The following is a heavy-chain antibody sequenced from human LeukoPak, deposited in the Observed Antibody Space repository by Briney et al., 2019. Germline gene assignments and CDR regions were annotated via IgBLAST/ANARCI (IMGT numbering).Heavy chain of an antibody. CDR1: GFTFSSYA. CDR2: ISGSGATT. CDR3: ARRAGAYSHPYDY. D-gene: IGHD4/OR15-4a*01. Sequence: GGSLRLSCAASGFTFSSYAMSWVRQAPGKGLEWVSAISGSGATTNYADSVKGRFTISRDNSKNTLYLQMNSLRVEDTAVYYCARRAGAYSHPYDYWGQGTLVTVSS. J-gene: IGHJ4*02. V-gene: IGHV3-23*01.